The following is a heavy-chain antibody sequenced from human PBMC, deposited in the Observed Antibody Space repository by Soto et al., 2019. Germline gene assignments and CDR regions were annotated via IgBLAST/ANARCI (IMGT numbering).Heavy chain of an antibody. D-gene: IGHD2-15*01. CDR2: ISSSSSTI. Sequence: EVQLVESGGGLVQPGGSLRLSCAASGFTFSSYSMNWVRQAPGKGLEWVSYISSSSSTIYYADSVKGRFTISRDNAKNSLNLQMNSLRAEDTAVYYCARDRADCSGGSCTDFDYWGQGTLVTVSS. CDR1: GFTFSSYS. V-gene: IGHV3-48*01. CDR3: ARDRADCSGGSCTDFDY. J-gene: IGHJ4*02.